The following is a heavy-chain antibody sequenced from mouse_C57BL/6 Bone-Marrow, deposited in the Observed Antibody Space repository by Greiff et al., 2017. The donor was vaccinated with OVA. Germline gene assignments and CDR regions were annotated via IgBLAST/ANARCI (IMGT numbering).Heavy chain of an antibody. CDR1: GYTFTSYW. CDR2: IDPSDSYT. CDR3: AREDLFDWYFDV. Sequence: VQLQQPGAELVMPGASVKLSCKASGYTFTSYWMHWVKQRPGQGLEWIGEIDPSDSYTNYNQKFKGKSTLPVDKSSSTAYMQLSSLTSEDSAVYYCAREDLFDWYFDVWGTGTTGTVSS. V-gene: IGHV1-69*01. J-gene: IGHJ1*03.